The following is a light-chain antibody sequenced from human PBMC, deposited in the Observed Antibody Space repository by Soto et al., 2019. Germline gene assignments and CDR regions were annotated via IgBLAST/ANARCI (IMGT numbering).Light chain of an antibody. CDR1: QSVSSK. V-gene: IGKV3-15*01. Sequence: EIVMTQSPATLSVSPGERATLSCRASQSVSSKLAWYQQKPGQAPRVLIYGASTRATGIPARFSGSGSGTEFTLTISRLQSEDFAVYHCQHYNDWPPTWTFGQGTRVEIK. CDR2: GAS. J-gene: IGKJ1*01. CDR3: QHYNDWPPTWT.